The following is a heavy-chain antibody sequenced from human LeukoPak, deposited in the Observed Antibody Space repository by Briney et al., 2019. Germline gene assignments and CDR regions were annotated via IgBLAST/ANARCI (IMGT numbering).Heavy chain of an antibody. J-gene: IGHJ4*02. CDR3: ASPREYYDSSGCLDY. D-gene: IGHD3-22*01. CDR2: IIPIFGTA. CDR1: GGTFSSYA. Sequence: ASVKVSCKASGGTFSSYAISWVRQAPGQGLEWMGGIIPIFGTANYAQKFQGRVTITTDESTSTAFMELSSLRSEDTAVYYCASPREYYDSSGCLDYWGQGTLVTVSS. V-gene: IGHV1-69*05.